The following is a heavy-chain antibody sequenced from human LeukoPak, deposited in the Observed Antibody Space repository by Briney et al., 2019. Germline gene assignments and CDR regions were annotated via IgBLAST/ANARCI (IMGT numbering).Heavy chain of an antibody. D-gene: IGHD6-19*01. CDR1: GFTFSSYW. V-gene: IGHV3-7*01. CDR2: IKQDGSEK. J-gene: IGHJ6*02. CDR3: ARGIAVAGRRRYYYGMDV. Sequence: PGGSLRLSCAASGFTFSSYWMSWVRQAPGKGLEGVANIKQDGSEKYYVDSVKGRFTISRDNAKNSLYLQMNSLRAEDTAVYYCARGIAVAGRRRYYYGMDVWGQGTTVTVSS.